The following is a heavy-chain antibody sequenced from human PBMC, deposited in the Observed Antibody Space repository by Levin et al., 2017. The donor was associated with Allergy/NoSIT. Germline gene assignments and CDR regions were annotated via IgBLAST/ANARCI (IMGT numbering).Heavy chain of an antibody. CDR3: AKDRNRMRLVVTAIDF. CDR2: ISGSGGST. V-gene: IGHV3-23*01. CDR1: GFSFNSYG. J-gene: IGHJ4*02. Sequence: GESLKISCAASGFSFNSYGMSWVRQAPGKGLEWVSVISGSGGSTYYADSVKGRFTISRDNSKNTLYLQMDSLGAEDTAVYYCAKDRNRMRLVVTAIDFWGQGTLVTVSS. D-gene: IGHD2-21*02.